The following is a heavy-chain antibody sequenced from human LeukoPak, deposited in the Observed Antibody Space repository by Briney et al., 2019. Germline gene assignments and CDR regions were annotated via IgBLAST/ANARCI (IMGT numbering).Heavy chain of an antibody. Sequence: PSETLSLACAVYGGSFSGYYWSWIRQPPGKGLEWIGEINHSGSTKYNPSLKSRVTISVDTSKNQFSLKLSSVTAADTAVYYCARDKTLNYYDSSGYAKIYYYGMDVWGQGTTVTVSS. J-gene: IGHJ6*02. CDR3: ARDKTLNYYDSSGYAKIYYYGMDV. CDR2: INHSGST. V-gene: IGHV4-34*01. D-gene: IGHD3-22*01. CDR1: GGSFSGYY.